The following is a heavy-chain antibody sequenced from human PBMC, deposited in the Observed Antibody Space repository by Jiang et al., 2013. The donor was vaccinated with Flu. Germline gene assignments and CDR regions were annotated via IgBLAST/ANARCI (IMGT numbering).Heavy chain of an antibody. CDR2: ISGSGGST. D-gene: IGHD3-22*01. J-gene: IGHJ4*02. V-gene: IGHV3-23*01. CDR1: GFTFSSYA. Sequence: GGGLVQPGGSLRLSCAASGFTFSSYAMSWVRQAPGKGLEWVSAISGSGGSTYYADSVKGRFTISRDNSKNTLYLQMNSLRAEDTAVYYCAKDLTITMIVVVISAPDYWGQGTLVTVSS. CDR3: AKDLTITMIVVVISAPDY.